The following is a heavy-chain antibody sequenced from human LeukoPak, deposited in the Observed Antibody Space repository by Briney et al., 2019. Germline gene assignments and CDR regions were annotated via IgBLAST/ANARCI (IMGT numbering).Heavy chain of an antibody. CDR3: AREGKFYDILTGYYKGAAFDI. J-gene: IGHJ3*02. V-gene: IGHV3-30*04. CDR1: GFTFSSYA. D-gene: IGHD3-9*01. Sequence: GRSLRLSCAASGFTFSSYAMHWVRQAPGKGLEWVAVISYDGSNKYYADSVKGRFTISRDNSKNTLYLQMNSLRAEDTAVYYCAREGKFYDILTGYYKGAAFDIWGQGTMVTVSS. CDR2: ISYDGSNK.